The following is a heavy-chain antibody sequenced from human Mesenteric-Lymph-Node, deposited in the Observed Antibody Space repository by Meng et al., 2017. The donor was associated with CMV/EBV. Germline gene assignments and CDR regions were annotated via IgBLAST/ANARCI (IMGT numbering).Heavy chain of an antibody. D-gene: IGHD3-10*01. Sequence: SETLSLTCTVSGGSISSSSYYWGWIRQPPGKGLEWIGYIYSSGSTNYNPSLKGRVTISVDTSKNQFSLTLISVNAADRAVYFCARGEGFYGSGSFKFWGQGALVTVSS. CDR2: IYSSGST. CDR3: ARGEGFYGSGSFKF. V-gene: IGHV4-61*05. CDR1: GGSISSSSYY. J-gene: IGHJ4*02.